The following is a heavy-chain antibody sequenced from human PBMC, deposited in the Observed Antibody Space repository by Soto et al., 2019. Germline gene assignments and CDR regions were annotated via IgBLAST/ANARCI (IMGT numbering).Heavy chain of an antibody. CDR2: IKSKIDGGTT. CDR1: GCTFTNAW. J-gene: IGHJ4*01. CDR3: TTDSHFTMKLVRFDY. D-gene: IGHD3-22*01. Sequence: GGSLRLSCAASGCTFTNAWINWVRQAPGKGLEWVGRIKSKIDGGTTDFAAPVKGRFAISRDDSRNMVYFQMNSLEIEDTAVYYCTTDSHFTMKLVRFDYWGLGTLVTVSS. V-gene: IGHV3-15*07.